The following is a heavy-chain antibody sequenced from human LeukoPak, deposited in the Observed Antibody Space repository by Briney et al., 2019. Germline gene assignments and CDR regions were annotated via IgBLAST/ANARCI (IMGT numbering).Heavy chain of an antibody. Sequence: GGSLRLSCAASGFTFSSYSMNWVRQAPGKGLEWVSSISSSSSYIYYADSVTGRFTISRDNAKNSLYLQMNSLRAEDTAVYYCARVFAAAGDYWGQGTLVTVSS. D-gene: IGHD6-13*01. CDR1: GFTFSSYS. V-gene: IGHV3-21*01. J-gene: IGHJ4*02. CDR2: ISSSSSYI. CDR3: ARVFAAAGDY.